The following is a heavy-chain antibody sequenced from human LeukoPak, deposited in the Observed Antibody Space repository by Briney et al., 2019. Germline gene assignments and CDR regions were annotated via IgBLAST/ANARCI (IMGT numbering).Heavy chain of an antibody. Sequence: ASGPTLVNPIQTLTLTCTFSGFSLSTSEVGVGWIRQPPGKALEWLAVIYWDDDKRYSPSLKTRLTITKDTSKNQVVLTMTNMDPMDTATYYCAHKQYYSLGSLGDSFDHWGQGTLVTVSS. J-gene: IGHJ4*02. CDR3: AHKQYYSLGSLGDSFDH. CDR1: GFSLSTSEVG. V-gene: IGHV2-5*02. D-gene: IGHD3-10*01. CDR2: IYWDDDK.